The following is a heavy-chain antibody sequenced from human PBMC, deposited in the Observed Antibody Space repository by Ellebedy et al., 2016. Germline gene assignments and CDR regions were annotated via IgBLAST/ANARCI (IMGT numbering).Heavy chain of an antibody. J-gene: IGHJ4*02. D-gene: IGHD4-17*01. Sequence: GESLKISXVASGFTFRNFFMSWVRQAPGRGLEWFSTISGDGDNTFSADSVKGRFTISRDNSRNTLYLQMDSLRAADTAVYYCYYGHYSGYWGQGTLVTVSS. CDR1: GFTFRNFF. CDR3: YYGHYSGY. V-gene: IGHV3-23*01. CDR2: ISGDGDNT.